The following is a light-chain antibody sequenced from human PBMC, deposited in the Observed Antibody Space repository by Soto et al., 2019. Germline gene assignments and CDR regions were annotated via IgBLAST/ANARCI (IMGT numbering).Light chain of an antibody. Sequence: DIQLTQSPSFLSASVGDRVTITCRASQVITNHLVWYHQKPGKAPKLLIYAASTLQSGVPSRFSGSGYGTEFSLTISSLQPEDFAAYYCQQINIYPYTFGQGTKLEIK. CDR2: AAS. CDR1: QVITNH. J-gene: IGKJ2*01. CDR3: QQINIYPYT. V-gene: IGKV1-9*01.